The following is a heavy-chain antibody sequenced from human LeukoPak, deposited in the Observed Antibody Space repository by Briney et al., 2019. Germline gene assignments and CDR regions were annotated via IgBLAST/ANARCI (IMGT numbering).Heavy chain of an antibody. J-gene: IGHJ6*02. Sequence: SETLSLTCTVSGGSFSSGSYYWNWIRQPPGKGLEWIGSIYYSGSTNYNPSLKSRVTISIDTSKNQFSLKLSSVTAADTAVYFCAKKESGLYGVDVCGQGTTVTVSS. CDR2: IYYSGST. CDR1: GGSFSSGSYY. V-gene: IGHV4-61*01. CDR3: AKKESGLYGVDV.